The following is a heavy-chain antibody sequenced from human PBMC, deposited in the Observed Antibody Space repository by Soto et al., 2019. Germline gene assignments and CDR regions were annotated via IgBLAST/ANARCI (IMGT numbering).Heavy chain of an antibody. CDR2: INHSGST. V-gene: IGHV4-34*01. J-gene: IGHJ4*02. D-gene: IGHD5-12*01. CDR3: ARGYSGYDLMGYFDY. CDR1: GGSFSGYY. Sequence: SETLSLTCAVYGGSFSGYYWSWIRQPPGKGLEGIGEINHSGSTNYKPSLKSRVTISLDTSKTQFSLNLSSVTAADTAVYSCARGYSGYDLMGYFDYWGQGTLVTVSS.